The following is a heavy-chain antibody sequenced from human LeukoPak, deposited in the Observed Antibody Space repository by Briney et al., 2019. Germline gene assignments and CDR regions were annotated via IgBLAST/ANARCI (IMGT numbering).Heavy chain of an antibody. V-gene: IGHV3-13*01. D-gene: IGHD2-15*01. CDR1: GFTFSRDD. Sequence: GGSLRLSCAASGFTFSRDDFHWVRQAPGKGLEWVAAIGVTGDTYYADSVKGRFTISREDAANSLYLQMRSLGAGDTALYYCTKEFRGSRAACAGGSYYDFWGRGALVTVSS. CDR2: IGVTGDT. J-gene: IGHJ2*01. CDR3: TKEFRGSRAACAGGSYYDF.